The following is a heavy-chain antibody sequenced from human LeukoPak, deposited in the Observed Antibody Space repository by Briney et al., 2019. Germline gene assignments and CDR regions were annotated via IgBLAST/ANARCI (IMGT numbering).Heavy chain of an antibody. V-gene: IGHV1-2*02. CDR3: ARARDGAYYYDSRNGAFDP. D-gene: IGHD3-22*01. J-gene: IGHJ5*02. CDR2: INPNSGGT. Sequence: GESLKISCKGSGYRFTSYWIGWVRQAPGQGLEWMGWINPNSGGTNYAQKFQGRVTMTRDTSISTAYMELSRLRSDDTAVYYCARARDGAYYYDSRNGAFDPWGQGALVTVSS. CDR1: GYRFTSYW.